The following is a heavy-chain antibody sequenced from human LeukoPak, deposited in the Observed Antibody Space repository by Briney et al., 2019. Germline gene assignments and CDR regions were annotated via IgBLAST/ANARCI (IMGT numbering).Heavy chain of an antibody. CDR3: ARRIAVADAFDI. CDR2: IYYSGST. CDR1: GGSISSYY. V-gene: IGHV4-59*08. D-gene: IGHD6-19*01. Sequence: SETLSLTCTVSGGSISSYYWSWIRQPPGKGLEWIGYIYYSGSTNYNPSLKSRVTISVDTSKNQFSPKLSSVTAADTAVYYCARRIAVADAFDIWGQGTMVTVSS. J-gene: IGHJ3*02.